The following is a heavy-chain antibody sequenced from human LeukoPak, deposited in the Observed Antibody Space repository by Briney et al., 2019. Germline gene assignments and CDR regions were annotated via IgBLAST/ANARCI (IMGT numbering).Heavy chain of an antibody. V-gene: IGHV4-39*07. CDR2: IYYSGST. D-gene: IGHD2-2*02. CDR3: ASNKRVPYCSSTSCYTYAGPYYFDY. CDR1: GGSISSSSYY. J-gene: IGHJ4*02. Sequence: KASETLSLTCTVSGGSISSSSYYWGWIRQPPGKGLEWIGSIYYSGSTYYNPSLKSRVTISVDTSKNQFSLKLSSVPAADTAVYYCASNKRVPYCSSTSCYTYAGPYYFDYWGQGTLVTVSS.